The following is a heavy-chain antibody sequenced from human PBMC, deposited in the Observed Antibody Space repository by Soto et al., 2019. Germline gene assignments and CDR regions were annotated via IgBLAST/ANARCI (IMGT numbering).Heavy chain of an antibody. CDR1: GFTFSSYD. CDR2: IGTAGDT. V-gene: IGHV3-13*04. CDR3: ARGGAVVTPLGDPLYYYYGMDV. J-gene: IGHJ6*02. Sequence: PGGSLRLSCAASGFTFSSYDMHWVRQATGKGLEWVSAIGTAGDTYYPGSVKGRFTISRENAKNSLYLQMNSLRAGDTAVYYCARGGAVVTPLGDPLYYYYGMDVWGQGTTVTVSS. D-gene: IGHD2-21*02.